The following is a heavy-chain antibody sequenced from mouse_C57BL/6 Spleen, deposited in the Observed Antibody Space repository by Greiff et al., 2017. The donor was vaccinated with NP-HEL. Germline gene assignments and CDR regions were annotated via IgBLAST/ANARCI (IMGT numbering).Heavy chain of an antibody. CDR2: IHPNSGST. CDR1: GYTFTSYW. CDR3: AREGPGEKAWFPY. J-gene: IGHJ3*01. V-gene: IGHV1-64*01. Sequence: QVQLKQPGAELVQPGASVKLSCKASGYTFTSYWMHWVKQRPGQGLEWIGMIHPNSGSTNYKEKFKSKATLTVDKSSSTAYMQLSSLTSEDSAVYSCAREGPGEKAWFPYWGQGTLVTVSA. D-gene: IGHD3-3*01.